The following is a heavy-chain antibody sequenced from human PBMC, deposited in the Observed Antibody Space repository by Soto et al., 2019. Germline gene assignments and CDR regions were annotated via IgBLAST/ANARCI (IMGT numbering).Heavy chain of an antibody. D-gene: IGHD3-9*01. V-gene: IGHV1-3*01. CDR1: GYTFTSYA. J-gene: IGHJ4*02. Sequence: ASVKVSCKASGYTFTSYAMHWVRQAPGQRLEWMGWINAGNGNTKYSQKFQGRVTMTSDTSTSTMYIELSNLRSEDTAVFYCARVHGTYYDTLTGLWGGHFDYWGQGTQVTVSS. CDR2: INAGNGNT. CDR3: ARVHGTYYDTLTGLWGGHFDY.